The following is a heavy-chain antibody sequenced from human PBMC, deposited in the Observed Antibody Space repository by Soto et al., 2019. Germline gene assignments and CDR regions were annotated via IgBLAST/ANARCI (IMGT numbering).Heavy chain of an antibody. J-gene: IGHJ4*02. D-gene: IGHD4-4*01. Sequence: SETLSLTCTVSGGAISTYYWTWIRQPAGRGLEWIGRIYSSGSTKYNPSLQSRVTMSLDTSNNQFSLKLSSVTAADTAVYYCARVRTTTVITYIDYSCQATLLTGS. V-gene: IGHV4-4*07. CDR3: ARVRTTTVITYIDY. CDR1: GGAISTYY. CDR2: IYSSGST.